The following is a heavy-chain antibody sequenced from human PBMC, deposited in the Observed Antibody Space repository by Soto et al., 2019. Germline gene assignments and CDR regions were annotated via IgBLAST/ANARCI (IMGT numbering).Heavy chain of an antibody. CDR2: ISSDGSNK. J-gene: IGHJ4*02. V-gene: IGHV3-30*18. Sequence: GGSLRLSCATSGFSFSNYAMHWVRQAPGKGLEWVAIISSDGSNKYYADSVKGRFAISRDNSKNTVYLQMNSLRTEDTAVYYCAKEGHATTWYIYYFDYWTQGTLVTVSS. D-gene: IGHD6-13*01. CDR3: AKEGHATTWYIYYFDY. CDR1: GFSFSNYA.